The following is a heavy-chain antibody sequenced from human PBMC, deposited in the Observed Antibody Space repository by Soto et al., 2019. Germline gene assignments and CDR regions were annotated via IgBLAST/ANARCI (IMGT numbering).Heavy chain of an antibody. Sequence: SETLSLTCAVYGGSFSGYYWSWIRQPPGKGLEWIGEINHSGSTNYNPSLKSRVTISVDTSKNQFSLKLSSVTAADTAVYYCARGATMVRGVIRFYYYGMDVWGQGTTVTVSS. J-gene: IGHJ6*02. V-gene: IGHV4-34*01. CDR1: GGSFSGYY. D-gene: IGHD3-10*01. CDR2: INHSGST. CDR3: ARGATMVRGVIRFYYYGMDV.